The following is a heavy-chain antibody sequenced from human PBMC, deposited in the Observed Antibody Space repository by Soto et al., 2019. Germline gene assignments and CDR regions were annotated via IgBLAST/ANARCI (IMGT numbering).Heavy chain of an antibody. CDR1: GFTFSSYG. Sequence: PGGSLRLSCAASGFTFSSYGMHWVRQAPGKGLEWVAVISYDGSNKYYADSVKGRFTISRDNSKNTLYLQMNSLRAEDTAVYYCAKDRFEGLTLTQDAYWGQGTLVTVSS. J-gene: IGHJ4*02. CDR3: AKDRFEGLTLTQDAY. CDR2: ISYDGSNK. D-gene: IGHD2-21*02. V-gene: IGHV3-30*18.